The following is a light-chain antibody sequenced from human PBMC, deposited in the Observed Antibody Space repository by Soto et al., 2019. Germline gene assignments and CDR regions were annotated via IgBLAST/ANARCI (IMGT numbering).Light chain of an antibody. V-gene: IGKV1-5*01. CDR1: QSISSW. CDR2: DAS. CDR3: QQYNSYRWT. Sequence: DIQMTQYPSTLSASVGDRVTITCRASQSISSWLAWYQQKPGKAPKLLIYDASSLESGVPSRFSGSGSGTEFTLTISSLQPDDFATYYCQQYNSYRWTFGQGTKVDIK. J-gene: IGKJ1*01.